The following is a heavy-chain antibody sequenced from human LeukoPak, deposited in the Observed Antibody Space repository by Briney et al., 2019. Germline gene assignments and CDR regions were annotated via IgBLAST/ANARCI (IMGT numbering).Heavy chain of an antibody. J-gene: IGHJ4*02. CDR1: GFTFSAYA. CDR3: AKDPDYYDSSGYYPYYFDY. Sequence: GGSLRLSCAASGFTFSAYAMSWVRQAPGKGLEWVSAASGSGGTTYYADSVMGRFTISRDNSKNTLYLQMNSLRAEDTAVYYCAKDPDYYDSSGYYPYYFDYWGQGTLVTVSS. CDR2: ASGSGGTT. D-gene: IGHD3-22*01. V-gene: IGHV3-23*01.